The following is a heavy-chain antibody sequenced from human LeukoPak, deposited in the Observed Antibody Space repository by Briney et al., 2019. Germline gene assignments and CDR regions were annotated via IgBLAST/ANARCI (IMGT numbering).Heavy chain of an antibody. J-gene: IGHJ4*02. Sequence: PGGSLRLSCAASGFTFSVAAMTWVRQAPGKGLEWVSLIWASGESTYYADSVKGRFTISRDNSKNTLYLQMNSLRAEDTAVYYCARDGSGLLWFGELSYYFDYWGQGTLVTVSS. V-gene: IGHV3-23*01. CDR2: IWASGEST. CDR1: GFTFSVAA. CDR3: ARDGSGLLWFGELSYYFDY. D-gene: IGHD3-10*01.